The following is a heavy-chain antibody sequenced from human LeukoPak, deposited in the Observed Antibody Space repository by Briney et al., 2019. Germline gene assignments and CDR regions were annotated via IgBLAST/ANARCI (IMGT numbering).Heavy chain of an antibody. J-gene: IGHJ4*02. CDR2: IYSGGST. Sequence: PGGSLRLSCAASGFTVSSNYMSWVRQAPGKGLEWVSVIYSGGSTYYADSVKGRFTISRDNSKNTLYLQMNSLRAEDTAVYYCARGGYSSSWYTPGPISYWGQGTLVTVPS. CDR1: GFTVSSNY. V-gene: IGHV3-53*01. D-gene: IGHD6-13*01. CDR3: ARGGYSSSWYTPGPISY.